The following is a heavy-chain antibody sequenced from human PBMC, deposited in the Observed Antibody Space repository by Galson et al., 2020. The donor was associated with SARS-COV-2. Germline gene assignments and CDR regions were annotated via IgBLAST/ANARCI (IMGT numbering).Heavy chain of an antibody. V-gene: IGHV3-7*01. Sequence: GGSLRLSCAASGFRFSSYWMSWVRQAPGKGLERVANIKQDGSEEYYVDSVWGRFTISRDNAKNSLYLQINSLRAEDTAVYYCARGGIEYNYDVLTGYYRDYYFYYMDVWGKGTTVTISS. CDR3: ARGGIEYNYDVLTGYYRDYYFYYMDV. CDR2: IKQDGSEE. J-gene: IGHJ6*03. D-gene: IGHD3-9*01. CDR1: GFRFSSYW.